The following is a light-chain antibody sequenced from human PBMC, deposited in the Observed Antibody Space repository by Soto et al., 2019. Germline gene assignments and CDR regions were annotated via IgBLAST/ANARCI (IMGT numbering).Light chain of an antibody. J-gene: IGLJ1*01. Sequence: QSALTQPPSASGSPGQSGTISCTGTSSDVGGYNYVSWYQHHPGNAPKLMIYEVNKRTSGVPDRFSGSKSGNTASLTVSGLQAEDEADYYCSSYAGSNTPYVFGTGTKLTVL. CDR1: SSDVGGYNY. CDR2: EVN. V-gene: IGLV2-8*01. CDR3: SSYAGSNTPYV.